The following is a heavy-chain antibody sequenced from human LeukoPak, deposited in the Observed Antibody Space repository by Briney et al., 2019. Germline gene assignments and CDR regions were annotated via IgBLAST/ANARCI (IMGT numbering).Heavy chain of an antibody. CDR1: GGTFSSYA. D-gene: IGHD2-2*01. Sequence: SVKVSCKASGGTFSSYAISWVRQAPGQGLEWMGGIIPIFGTANYAQKFQGRVTMSTDTSTSTAYMELRSLRFDDTAVYYCARLGYCSSNSCYGVDYWGQGTLVTVSS. CDR3: ARLGYCSSNSCYGVDY. CDR2: IIPIFGTA. V-gene: IGHV1-69*05. J-gene: IGHJ4*02.